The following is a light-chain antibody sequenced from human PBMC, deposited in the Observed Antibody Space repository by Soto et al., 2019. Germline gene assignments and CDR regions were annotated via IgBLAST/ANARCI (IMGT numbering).Light chain of an antibody. Sequence: IVLTQSPGTLYLSSGERGALSCGASQSVSSNYVAWYQQKPGQAPRLLISGASNRATGTPDRFRGSGSGTDFTLTITRLEPEDFAVYYCHQYGSAPWTFGQGTKVDIK. CDR3: HQYGSAPWT. V-gene: IGKV3-20*01. CDR1: QSVSSNY. J-gene: IGKJ1*01. CDR2: GAS.